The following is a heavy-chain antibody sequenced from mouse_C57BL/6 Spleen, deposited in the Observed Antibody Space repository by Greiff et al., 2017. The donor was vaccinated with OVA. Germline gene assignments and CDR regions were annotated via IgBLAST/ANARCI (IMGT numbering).Heavy chain of an antibody. CDR1: GYTFTSYW. CDR3: ASGRKTFGPMDY. Sequence: QVQLQQPGAELVKPGASVKLSCKASGYTFTSYWMQWVKQRPGQGLEWIGEIDPSDSYTNYNQKFKGKATLTVDTSSSTAYMQLSSLTSEDSAVYYCASGRKTFGPMDYWGQGTSVTVSS. V-gene: IGHV1-50*01. J-gene: IGHJ4*01. CDR2: IDPSDSYT.